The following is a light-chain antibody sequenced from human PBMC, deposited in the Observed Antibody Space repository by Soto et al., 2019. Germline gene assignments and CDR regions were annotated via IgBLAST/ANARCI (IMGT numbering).Light chain of an antibody. Sequence: QSVLTQPASVSGSPGQSITISCTGTSSDVGSYNLVSWYQQHPGKAPKLMIYEGSKWPSGVSNRFSGSKSGNTASLTISGLQAEDEADYYCCSYAGSSTYVFGTGTKVTGL. CDR1: SSDVGSYNL. CDR2: EGS. V-gene: IGLV2-23*01. CDR3: CSYAGSSTYV. J-gene: IGLJ1*01.